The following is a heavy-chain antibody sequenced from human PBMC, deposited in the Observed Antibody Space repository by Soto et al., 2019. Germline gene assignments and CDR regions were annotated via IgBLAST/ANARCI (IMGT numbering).Heavy chain of an antibody. Sequence: GESLKISCKASGYSFTTYWMSWVRQMPGKGLECMGRIDPTDSYTDYGPSFEGHVTMSVDRSINTAYLEWSSLKASDSAMYYCARLTLAQDSSGYHIFDYWGQGTLVTVSS. D-gene: IGHD3-22*01. CDR1: GYSFTTYW. CDR2: IDPTDSYT. CDR3: ARLTLAQDSSGYHIFDY. V-gene: IGHV5-10-1*01. J-gene: IGHJ4*02.